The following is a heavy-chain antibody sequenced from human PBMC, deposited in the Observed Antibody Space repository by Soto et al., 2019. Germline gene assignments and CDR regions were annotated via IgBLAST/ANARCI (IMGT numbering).Heavy chain of an antibody. CDR1: GYTFTSYD. CDR3: ARVMRFGELLYVYYYYGMDV. Sequence: ASVKVCCKASGYTFTSYDINWVRQATGQGLEWMGWMNPNSGNTGYAQKFQGRVTMTRNTSISTAYMELSSLRSEDTAVYYCARVMRFGELLYVYYYYGMDVWGQGTTVTAP. CDR2: MNPNSGNT. J-gene: IGHJ6*02. D-gene: IGHD3-10*01. V-gene: IGHV1-8*01.